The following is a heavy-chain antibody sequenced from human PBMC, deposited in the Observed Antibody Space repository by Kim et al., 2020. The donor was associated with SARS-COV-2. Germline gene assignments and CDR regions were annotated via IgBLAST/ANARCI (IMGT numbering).Heavy chain of an antibody. Sequence: HTLSLTCAISGDSVSSNCGIWTWIRQSPSRGLEWLGRTYYTSKWINEYAVSLKSRVTINVDTSKNQFSLQVNSVTPEDTAVYYCARGKFFDYWGQGILVTVSS. CDR2: TYYTSKWIN. CDR3: ARGKFFDY. CDR1: GDSVSSNCGI. V-gene: IGHV6-1*01. J-gene: IGHJ4*02.